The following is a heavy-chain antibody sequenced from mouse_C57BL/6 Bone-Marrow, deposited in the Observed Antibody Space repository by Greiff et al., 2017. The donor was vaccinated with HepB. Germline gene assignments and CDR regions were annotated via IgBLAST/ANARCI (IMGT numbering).Heavy chain of an antibody. CDR1: GFNIKDDY. J-gene: IGHJ2*01. CDR2: IDPENGDT. Sequence: VQLKESGAELVRPGASVKLSCTASGFNIKDDYMHWVKQRPEQGLEWIGWIDPENGDTEYASKFQGKATITADTSSNTAYLQLSSLTSEDTAVYYCTRYYDYPFDYWGQGTTLTVSS. D-gene: IGHD2-4*01. V-gene: IGHV14-4*01. CDR3: TRYYDYPFDY.